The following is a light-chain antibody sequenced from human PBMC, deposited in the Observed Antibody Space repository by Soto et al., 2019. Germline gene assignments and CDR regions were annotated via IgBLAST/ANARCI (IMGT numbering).Light chain of an antibody. J-gene: IGLJ7*01. V-gene: IGLV3-21*04. Sequence: SYELTQPPSASVAPGKTARLTCGGNNIGSKSVHWYQQKPGQAPVLVIYYDSDRPSGIPERFSGSNSGNTATLTISRVEAGDEADYYCQVWDSSSDHLAVFGGGTQLTVL. CDR1: NIGSKS. CDR2: YDS. CDR3: QVWDSSSDHLAV.